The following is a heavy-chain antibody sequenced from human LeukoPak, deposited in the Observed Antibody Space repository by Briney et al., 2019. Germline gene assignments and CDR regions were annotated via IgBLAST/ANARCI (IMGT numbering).Heavy chain of an antibody. D-gene: IGHD2-2*01. CDR1: RFTFSSYA. J-gene: IGHJ4*02. V-gene: IGHV3-23*01. CDR2: ISGSGSST. CDR3: AKALCSSTSCSFDY. Sequence: PGGSLRLSCAASRFTFSSYAMSWVRQAPGKGLEWVSAISGSGSSTYYADSVKGRFTISRDNSKNTLYLQMNSLRAEDTAVYYCAKALCSSTSCSFDYWGQGTLVTVSS.